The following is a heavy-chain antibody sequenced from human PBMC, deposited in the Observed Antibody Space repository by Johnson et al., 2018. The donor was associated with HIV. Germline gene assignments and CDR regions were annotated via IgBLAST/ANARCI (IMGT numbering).Heavy chain of an antibody. J-gene: IGHJ3*02. CDR3: ARDMGGVVKEARAFDI. CDR1: GFTVSSNY. CDR2: IYSGGST. V-gene: IGHV3-53*01. D-gene: IGHD3-10*01. Sequence: VQLVESGGGLIQPGGSLRLSCAASGFTVSSNYMSWVRQAPGKGLEWVSVIYSGGSTYYADSVKGRFTISRDNSKNTLYLQMNSLRAEDTAMHYCARDMGGVVKEARAFDIWGQGTMVTVSS.